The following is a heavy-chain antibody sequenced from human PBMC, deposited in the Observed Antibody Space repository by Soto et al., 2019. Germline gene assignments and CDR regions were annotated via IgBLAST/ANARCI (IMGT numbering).Heavy chain of an antibody. D-gene: IGHD2-15*01. CDR3: ARVACSGGGCFYYYGLDV. Sequence: QVRLQESGPGLVKPSETLSLTCIVSGGSVSSGGFHWSWIRQSPGKGLEWMGYISHSGSTKYNPSLKSRATLSIDTSTNQFSLSLNSVTAADAGVFYCARVACSGGGCFYYYGLDVWGQGTTVAVSS. CDR1: GGSVSSGGFH. V-gene: IGHV4-61*08. CDR2: ISHSGST. J-gene: IGHJ6*02.